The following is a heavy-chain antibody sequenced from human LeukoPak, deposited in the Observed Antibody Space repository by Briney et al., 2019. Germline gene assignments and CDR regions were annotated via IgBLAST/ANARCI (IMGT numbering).Heavy chain of an antibody. D-gene: IGHD3-10*01. CDR3: ARGQWFRAF. J-gene: IGHJ4*02. CDR2: IHYSGSA. V-gene: IGHV4-34*01. Sequence: PSETLSLTCAVYGGSFSGYYWTWIRQPPGKGLEWIGEIHYSGSATYNPSLKSRVTISIDTSKNQFSLKMNSVTAADTAVYYCARGQWFRAFWSRGTPVTVSS. CDR1: GGSFSGYY.